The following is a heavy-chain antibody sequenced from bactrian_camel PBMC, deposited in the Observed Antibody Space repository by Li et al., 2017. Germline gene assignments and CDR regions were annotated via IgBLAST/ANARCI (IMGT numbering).Heavy chain of an antibody. Sequence: QLVESGGGLVQPGGSLRLSCAASGFTFSGYDTSWVRQAPGKGLEWVSGIDSGGGSTYYADSVKGRFTISRDNAKNTLSLHMTNLTPEDSATYYCAADPPCGLESAPRHRYWGQGTQVTVS. J-gene: IGHJ4*01. D-gene: IGHD1*01. CDR3: AADPPCGLESAPRHRY. CDR1: GFTFSGYD. CDR2: IDSGGGST. V-gene: IGHV3S40*01.